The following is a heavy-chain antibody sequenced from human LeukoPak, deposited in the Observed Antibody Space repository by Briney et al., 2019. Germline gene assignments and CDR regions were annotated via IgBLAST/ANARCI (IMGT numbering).Heavy chain of an antibody. V-gene: IGHV1-2*02. D-gene: IGHD1-1*01. CDR2: IHPNSGGT. CDR3: ARSVVGQLERLRWFDP. Sequence: ASVKVSCKASGYTFTGYYMHWVRQAPGQGLEWMGWIHPNSGGTNYAQKFQGRVTMTRDTSISTAYMELSRLRSDDTAMYYCARSVVGQLERLRWFDPWGQGTLVTASS. J-gene: IGHJ5*02. CDR1: GYTFTGYY.